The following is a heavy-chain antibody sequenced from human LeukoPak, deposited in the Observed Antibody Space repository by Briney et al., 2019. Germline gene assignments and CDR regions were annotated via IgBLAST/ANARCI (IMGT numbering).Heavy chain of an antibody. CDR3: ARGRIVVAGYFDY. CDR1: GGTFSSYA. V-gene: IGHV1-69*13. D-gene: IGHD6-19*01. CDR2: IIPIFGTA. Sequence: SVKVSCKASGGTFSSYAISWVRQAPGQGLEWMGGIIPIFGTANYAQKFQGRVTITADESTSTAYMGLSSLRSEDTAVYYCARGRIVVAGYFDYWGQGTLVTVSS. J-gene: IGHJ4*02.